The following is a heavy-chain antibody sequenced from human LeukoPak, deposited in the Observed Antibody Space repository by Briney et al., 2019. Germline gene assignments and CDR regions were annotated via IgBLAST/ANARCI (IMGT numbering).Heavy chain of an antibody. CDR3: ARGGTTVTPGLLWFDP. Sequence: SETLSLTCSVSGGSISSHYWSWIRQPPGKGLEWIGYIYYSGSTKYNPSLKSRVTISVDTSKNQFSLKLSSVTAADTAVYYCARGGTTVTPGLLWFDPWGQETLVTVSS. D-gene: IGHD4-17*01. CDR1: GGSISSHY. J-gene: IGHJ5*02. V-gene: IGHV4-59*11. CDR2: IYYSGST.